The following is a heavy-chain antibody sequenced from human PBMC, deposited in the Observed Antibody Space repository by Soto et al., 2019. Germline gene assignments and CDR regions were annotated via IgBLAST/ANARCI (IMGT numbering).Heavy chain of an antibody. J-gene: IGHJ6*02. CDR3: ARGDYYYYGMDV. V-gene: IGHV4-59*01. Sequence: PSETLSLTCTVSGGSISSYYWSWIRQPPGKGLEWIGYIYYSGSTNYNPSLKSRVTISVDTSKNQFSLKLSSVTAADTAVYYCARGDYYYYGMDVWGQGTMVTVAS. CDR2: IYYSGST. CDR1: GGSISSYY. D-gene: IGHD3-16*01.